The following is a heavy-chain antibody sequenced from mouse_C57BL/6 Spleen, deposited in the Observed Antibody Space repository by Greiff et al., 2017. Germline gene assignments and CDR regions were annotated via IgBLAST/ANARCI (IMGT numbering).Heavy chain of an antibody. CDR3: VIPITTVAGDY. D-gene: IGHD1-1*01. V-gene: IGHV1-81*01. CDR2: IYPRSGNT. CDR1: GYTFTSYG. Sequence: QVQLKQSGAELARPGASVKLSCKASGYTFTSYGISWVKQRTGQGLEWIGEIYPRSGNTYYNEKFKGKATLTADKSSSAAYMELRSLASEDAAVDFCVIPITTVAGDYGGQGTTLPVSS. J-gene: IGHJ2*01.